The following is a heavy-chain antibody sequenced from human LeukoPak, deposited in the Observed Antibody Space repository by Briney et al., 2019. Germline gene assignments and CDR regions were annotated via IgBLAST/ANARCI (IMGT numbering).Heavy chain of an antibody. D-gene: IGHD3-10*01. CDR2: IYPGDSDT. CDR3: ARQGLWFGEPIDY. CDR1: GYSFTSYW. V-gene: IGHV5-51*01. J-gene: IGHJ4*02. Sequence: GESLKISCKGSGYSFTSYWIGWVRQMPGEGLEWMGIIYPGDSDTRYSPSSQGQVTISADKSISTAYLQWSSLKASDTAVYYCARQGLWFGEPIDYWGQGTLVTVSS.